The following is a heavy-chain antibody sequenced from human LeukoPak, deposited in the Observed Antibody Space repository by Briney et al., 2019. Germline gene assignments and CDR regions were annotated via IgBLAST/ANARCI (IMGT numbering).Heavy chain of an antibody. CDR1: GFTVSSNY. Sequence: PGGSLRLSCAASGFTVSSNYMSWVRQAPGKGLEGGSVIYSGGSTYHADSVKGRFTISRDNSKNTLYLQMNSLRAEDTAVYYCARDMILLSGAFDIWGQGTMVTVSS. D-gene: IGHD2/OR15-2a*01. CDR3: ARDMILLSGAFDI. V-gene: IGHV3-66*01. CDR2: IYSGGST. J-gene: IGHJ3*02.